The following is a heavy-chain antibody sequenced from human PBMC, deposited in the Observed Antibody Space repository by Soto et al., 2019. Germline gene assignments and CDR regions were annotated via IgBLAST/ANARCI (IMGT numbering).Heavy chain of an antibody. Sequence: GASVKVSCKASGGTFSSYAISWVRQAPGQGLEWKGGIIPIFGTANYAQKFQGRVTITADESTSTAYMELSSLRSEDTAVYYCAVYCISTSCYARELFYYYYGMDVWGQGTTVTVSS. CDR2: IIPIFGTA. CDR3: AVYCISTSCYARELFYYYYGMDV. CDR1: GGTFSSYA. J-gene: IGHJ6*02. V-gene: IGHV1-69*13. D-gene: IGHD2-2*01.